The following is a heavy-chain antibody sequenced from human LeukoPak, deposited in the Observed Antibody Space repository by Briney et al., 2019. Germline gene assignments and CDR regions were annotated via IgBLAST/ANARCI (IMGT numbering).Heavy chain of an antibody. Sequence: APVKVSCKASGYTFTGYYMHWVRQAPGQGLEWVGLVNPNNGDTKYAQKFQGRVTMTRDTSVNTAFMELSRLRSDDTAVYYCARDSRVTNGDYWGQGTLVTVSS. CDR3: ARDSRVTNGDY. CDR1: GYTFTGYY. CDR2: VNPNNGDT. V-gene: IGHV1-2*02. J-gene: IGHJ4*02. D-gene: IGHD3-10*01.